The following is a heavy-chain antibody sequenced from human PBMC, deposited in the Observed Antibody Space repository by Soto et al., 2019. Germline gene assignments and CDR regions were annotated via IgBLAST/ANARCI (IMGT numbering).Heavy chain of an antibody. Sequence: QVQLVQSGAEVMKPGSSVKVSCKPSGGTFSNSAISWVRQAPGQGLEWMGGIIPIFGTANYAQKFQGRVTITADKSTSTADMELSSLRSDDTAVYYCASSKMATKTELPPNYFDYWGQGTLVPVSS. CDR2: IIPIFGTA. V-gene: IGHV1-69*06. D-gene: IGHD5-12*01. CDR3: ASSKMATKTELPPNYFDY. J-gene: IGHJ4*02. CDR1: GGTFSNSA.